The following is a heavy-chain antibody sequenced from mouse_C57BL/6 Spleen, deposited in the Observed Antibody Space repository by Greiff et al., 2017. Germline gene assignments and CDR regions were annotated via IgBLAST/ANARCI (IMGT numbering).Heavy chain of an antibody. CDR2: IDPSDSYT. CDR1: GYTFTSYW. V-gene: IGHV1-59*01. J-gene: IGHJ4*01. CDR3: ARKGLGPWFAY. D-gene: IGHD4-1*01. Sequence: QVQLQQPGAELVRPGTSVKLSCKASGYTFTSYWMHWVKQRPGQGLEWIGVIDPSDSYTNYNQKFKGKATLTVDTSSSTAYMQLSSLTSEDSAVYYCARKGLGPWFAYWGQGTSVTVSS.